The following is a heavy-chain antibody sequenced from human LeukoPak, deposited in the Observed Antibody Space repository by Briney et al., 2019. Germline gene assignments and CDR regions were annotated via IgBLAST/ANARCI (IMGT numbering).Heavy chain of an antibody. Sequence: SETLSLTCTVSGGSISSYYWSWIRQPAGKGLEWIGRIYTSGSTSYNPSLKSRVTMSLDTSKNLFSLKLSSVTAADTAVYYCARGHPLQYFGYWGQGTLVTVSS. CDR2: IYTSGST. J-gene: IGHJ4*02. D-gene: IGHD4-11*01. CDR1: GGSISSYY. V-gene: IGHV4-4*07. CDR3: ARGHPLQYFGY.